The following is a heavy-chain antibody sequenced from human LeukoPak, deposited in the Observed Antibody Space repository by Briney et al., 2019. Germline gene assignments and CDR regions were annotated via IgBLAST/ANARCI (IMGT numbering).Heavy chain of an antibody. J-gene: IGHJ4*02. D-gene: IGHD6-13*01. Sequence: GGSLRLPCAASGFTSCSYAMSWVRQAPGKGLEWVSTMTGSGGSTSYAASVKGRFTISRDNSKNTLYLQMNSLRAEDTAVYYCAKMAGGGYSSSWYLDYWGQGTLVTVSS. CDR2: MTGSGGST. CDR3: AKMAGGGYSSSWYLDY. CDR1: GFTSCSYA. V-gene: IGHV3-23*01.